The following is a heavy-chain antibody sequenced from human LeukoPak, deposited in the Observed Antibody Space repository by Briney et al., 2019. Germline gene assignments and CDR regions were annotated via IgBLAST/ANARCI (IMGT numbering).Heavy chain of an antibody. CDR3: ARGGDYYDSSGYYNWFDP. CDR1: GYTFTSYG. CDR2: ISACNGNT. Sequence: AASVKVSCKASGYTFTSYGISWVRQAPGQGLEWMGWISACNGNTNYAQKLQGRVTMTTDTSTSTAYMELRSLRSDDTAVYYCARGGDYYDSSGYYNWFDPWGQGTLVTVSS. D-gene: IGHD3-22*01. J-gene: IGHJ5*02. V-gene: IGHV1-18*01.